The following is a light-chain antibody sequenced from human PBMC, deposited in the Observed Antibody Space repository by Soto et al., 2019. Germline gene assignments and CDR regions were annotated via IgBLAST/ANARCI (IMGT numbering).Light chain of an antibody. CDR1: QGISSA. J-gene: IGKJ1*01. V-gene: IGKV1D-13*01. CDR2: DAS. CDR3: QQFNNYLWT. Sequence: AIQLTQSPSSLSASVGDRVTITCRASQGISSALAWYQQKPGKAPKLLIYDASSLESGVPSRFSGSGSGTDFTLTISSLQPEDFAPYYCQQFNNYLWTFGQGTKVEIK.